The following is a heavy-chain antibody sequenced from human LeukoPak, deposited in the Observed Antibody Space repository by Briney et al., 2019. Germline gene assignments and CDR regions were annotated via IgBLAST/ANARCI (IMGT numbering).Heavy chain of an antibody. Sequence: ASVTVSCTAFGYTFTSYGISWVRQAPGQGLEWMGWISAYNGNTNYAQKLQGRVTRTTDTSTSTAYMELRSLRSDDTGVYYCARDPTAVAGISLPDYWGQGTLVTVSS. CDR1: GYTFTSYG. V-gene: IGHV1-18*01. CDR2: ISAYNGNT. J-gene: IGHJ4*02. CDR3: ARDPTAVAGISLPDY. D-gene: IGHD6-19*01.